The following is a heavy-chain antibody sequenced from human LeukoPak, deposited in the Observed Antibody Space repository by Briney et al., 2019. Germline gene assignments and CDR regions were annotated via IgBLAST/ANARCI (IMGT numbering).Heavy chain of an antibody. V-gene: IGHV4-39*02. J-gene: IGHJ4*02. D-gene: IGHD4-17*01. CDR3: ARDFSVTTSFTDRAY. CDR2: IYYSGST. Sequence: SETLSLTCTVSGGFISSSSFYWGWIRQPPGKGLEWIGSIYYSGSTYYNPSLKSRVTISVDTSKNQFSLKLSSVTAADTAVYYCARDFSVTTSFTDRAYWGQGTLVTVSS. CDR1: GGFISSSSFY.